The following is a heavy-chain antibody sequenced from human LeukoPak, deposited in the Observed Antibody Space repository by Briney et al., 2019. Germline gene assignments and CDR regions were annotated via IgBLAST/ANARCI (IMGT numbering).Heavy chain of an antibody. D-gene: IGHD6-13*01. V-gene: IGHV3-66*01. CDR3: ARGPGIAAADPHFDY. CDR2: IYSGGST. Sequence: SVIYSGGSTYYADSVKGRFTISRDNSKNTLYLQMNSLRAEDTAVYYCARGPGIAAADPHFDYWGQGTLVTVSS. J-gene: IGHJ4*02.